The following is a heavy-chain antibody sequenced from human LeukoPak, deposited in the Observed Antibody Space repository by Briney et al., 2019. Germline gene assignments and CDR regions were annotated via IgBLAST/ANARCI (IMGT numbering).Heavy chain of an antibody. Sequence: PGGSLRLSCAASGLTFSSYHIGWARQAPRKGLEWVSGISGTSTSTSYADSVKGRFTISRDNSKNTLYLQMNSLRAEDTAVYYCAKVTWFRGYDSGADYWGQGTLVTVSS. J-gene: IGHJ4*02. CDR1: GLTFSSYH. V-gene: IGHV3-23*01. CDR3: AKVTWFRGYDSGADY. D-gene: IGHD5-12*01. CDR2: ISGTSTST.